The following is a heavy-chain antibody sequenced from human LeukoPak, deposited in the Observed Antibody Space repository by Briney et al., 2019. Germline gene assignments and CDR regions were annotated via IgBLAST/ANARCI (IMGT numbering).Heavy chain of an antibody. D-gene: IGHD2-2*01. V-gene: IGHV3-23*01. CDR3: ATAICSSTSCYEGYYYYYYGMDV. CDR2: ISGSGGST. Sequence: SGGSLRLSCAASGFTFSSYAMSWVRQAPGKGLEWVSAISGSGGSTYYADSVKGRFTISRDNSKNTLYLQMNSLRAEDTAVYYCATAICSSTSCYEGYYYYYYGMDVWGQGTTVTVSS. J-gene: IGHJ6*02. CDR1: GFTFSSYA.